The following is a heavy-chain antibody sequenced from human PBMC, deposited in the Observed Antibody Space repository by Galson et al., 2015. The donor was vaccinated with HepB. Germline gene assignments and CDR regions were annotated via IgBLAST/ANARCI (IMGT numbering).Heavy chain of an antibody. Sequence: PALVKPTQTLTLTCTFSGLSHSNSGMCVSWIRQPQGKALEWLARIDWDDDKYYSTSLKTRLTISKDTSKNQVVLTMTNMDPVDTATYYCAPATVTTSCFDPWGQGTLVTVSS. D-gene: IGHD4-17*01. CDR1: GLSHSNSGMC. CDR3: APATVTTSCFDP. V-gene: IGHV2-70*11. J-gene: IGHJ5*02. CDR2: IDWDDDK.